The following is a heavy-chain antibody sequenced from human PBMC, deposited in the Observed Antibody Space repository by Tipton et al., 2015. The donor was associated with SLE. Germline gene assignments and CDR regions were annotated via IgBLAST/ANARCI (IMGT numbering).Heavy chain of an antibody. J-gene: IGHJ4*02. Sequence: TLSLTCTVSGGFISNYSWSWIRQPPGKGLEWIGSIYHSGNTYSNPSLKSRVTISVDTSKNQFSLKMSSVTAADTAVYYCAREYSGYDYRTFDHWGQGTLVTVSS. CDR3: AREYSGYDYRTFDH. V-gene: IGHV4-4*08. CDR1: GGFISNYS. D-gene: IGHD5-12*01. CDR2: IYHSGNT.